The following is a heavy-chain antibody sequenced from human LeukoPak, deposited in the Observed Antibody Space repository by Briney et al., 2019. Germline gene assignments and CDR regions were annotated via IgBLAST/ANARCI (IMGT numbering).Heavy chain of an antibody. V-gene: IGHV3-23*01. CDR2: ICGNCGTA. J-gene: IGHJ4*02. D-gene: IGHD2-2*01. CDR1: GFTFNNYA. Sequence: GGSLRLSCAASGFTFNNYAMNWVRQAPGKGLEWVSSICGNCGTAYYVDSVKGLFTISRDNSKNTLYLQMNSLRAEDTAVYYCAKHYCSDASCSVFSFDSWGQGTLVTVSS. CDR3: AKHYCSDASCSVFSFDS.